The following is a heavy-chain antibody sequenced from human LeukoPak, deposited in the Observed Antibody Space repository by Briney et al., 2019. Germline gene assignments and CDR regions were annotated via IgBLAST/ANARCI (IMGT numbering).Heavy chain of an antibody. J-gene: IGHJ4*02. Sequence: SVTLSLTCAVYGGSFSGYYWSWIRQPPGKGLEWIGEINHSGSTNYNPSLKSRVTVSVDTSKNQFSLKLSSVTAADTAVYYCARGMAVARYWGQGTLVTVSS. CDR3: ARGMAVARY. CDR1: GGSFSGYY. V-gene: IGHV4-34*01. D-gene: IGHD6-19*01. CDR2: INHSGST.